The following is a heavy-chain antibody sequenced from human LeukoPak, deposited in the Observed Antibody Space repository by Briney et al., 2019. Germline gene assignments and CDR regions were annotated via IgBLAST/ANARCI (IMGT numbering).Heavy chain of an antibody. D-gene: IGHD3-10*01. CDR1: GYTFTGYY. J-gene: IGHJ4*02. CDR2: INPNSGGT. V-gene: IGHV1-2*02. Sequence: ASVKVSCKASGYTFTGYYMHWVRQAPGQGLEWMGWINPNSGGTIYAQKFQGRVTMTEDTSTDTAYMELSSLRSEDTAVYYCATDPRLGRGDYWGQGTLVTVSS. CDR3: ATDPRLGRGDY.